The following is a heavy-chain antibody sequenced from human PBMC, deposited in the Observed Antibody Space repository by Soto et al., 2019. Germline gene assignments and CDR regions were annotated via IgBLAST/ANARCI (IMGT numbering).Heavy chain of an antibody. J-gene: IGHJ4*02. D-gene: IGHD1-26*01. Sequence: KFQGRVTITRDTSASTAYMELSSLRSEDTAVYYCAREEGATIDYWGQGTLVTVSS. CDR3: AREEGATIDY. V-gene: IGHV1-3*01.